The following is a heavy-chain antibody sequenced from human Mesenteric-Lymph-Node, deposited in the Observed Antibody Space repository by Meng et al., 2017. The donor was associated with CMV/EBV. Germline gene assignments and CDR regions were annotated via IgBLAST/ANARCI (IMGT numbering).Heavy chain of an antibody. V-gene: IGHV3-23*01. D-gene: IGHD3-10*01. J-gene: IGHJ4*02. CDR2: ISGSGGST. Sequence: GESLKISCAASGFTFSSYAMSWVRQAPGKGLEWVSAISGSGGSTYYADSVKGRFTISRDNSKNTLYLQMNSLGAEDTAVYYCAKSPITMVRGVSGVPDYWGQGTLVTVSS. CDR1: GFTFSSYA. CDR3: AKSPITMVRGVSGVPDY.